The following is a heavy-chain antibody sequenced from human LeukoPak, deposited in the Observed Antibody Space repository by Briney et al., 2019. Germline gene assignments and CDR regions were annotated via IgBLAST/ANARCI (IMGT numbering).Heavy chain of an antibody. CDR2: VRSDGTNK. V-gene: IGHV3-30*02. D-gene: IGHD3-9*01. J-gene: IGHJ4*02. CDR3: AKGYYFDILSGYSSLDS. Sequence: GGSLRLSCAASGFAASGFTFSTCGMHRVRQAAGEGLEWVAFVRSDGTNKYYADSVKGRFTISRDDSKNTLYLQMNSLRAEDTATYYCAKGYYFDILSGYSSLDSWGQGTLVTVSS. CDR1: GFTFSTCG.